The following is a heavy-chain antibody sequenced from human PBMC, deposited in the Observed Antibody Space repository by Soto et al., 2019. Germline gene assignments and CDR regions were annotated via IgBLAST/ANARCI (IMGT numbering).Heavy chain of an antibody. V-gene: IGHV5-10-1*01. D-gene: IGHD3-22*01. Sequence: GESLKISCKGSGYSFTSYWISWVRQMPGKGLEWMGRIDPSDSYTNYSPSFQGHVTISADKSISTAYLQWSSLKASDTAMYYCARTQANYYDSSGYVSGYYYGMDVWGQGTTVTVSS. J-gene: IGHJ6*02. CDR2: IDPSDSYT. CDR1: GYSFTSYW. CDR3: ARTQANYYDSSGYVSGYYYGMDV.